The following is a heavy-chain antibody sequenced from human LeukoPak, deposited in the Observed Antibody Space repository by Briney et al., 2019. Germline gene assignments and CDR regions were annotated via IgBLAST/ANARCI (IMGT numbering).Heavy chain of an antibody. CDR2: ISYDGGDK. D-gene: IGHD3-10*01. Sequence: GKSLRLSCAASGFSFNNYAMYWVRQAPGKGLEWVALISYDGGDKYYAESMKGRITISRDNAENTLYLQMNNLRPDDTAVYYCARDVYYGSGSPRLDYWGQGTLVTVSS. V-gene: IGHV3-30*03. CDR3: ARDVYYGSGSPRLDY. J-gene: IGHJ4*02. CDR1: GFSFNNYA.